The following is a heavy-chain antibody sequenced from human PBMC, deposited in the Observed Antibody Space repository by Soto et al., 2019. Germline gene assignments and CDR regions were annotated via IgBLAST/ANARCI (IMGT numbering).Heavy chain of an antibody. CDR1: GYNFGGYW. CDR2: IFPGDSDT. J-gene: IGHJ4*02. Sequence: VVSLMISCTGSGYNFGGYWIGWVRQMPGKGVEWIGFIFPGDSDTRYSPYFKGQVTISAETSISTANLQCGSLKASDTAICCCARGGFIGSPPDYWGQGTRVTVYS. V-gene: IGHV5-51*01. CDR3: ARGGFIGSPPDY. D-gene: IGHD6-25*01.